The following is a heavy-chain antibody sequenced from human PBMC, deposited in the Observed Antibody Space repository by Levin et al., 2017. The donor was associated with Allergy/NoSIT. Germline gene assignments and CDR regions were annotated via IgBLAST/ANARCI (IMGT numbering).Heavy chain of an antibody. CDR3: AHFRYSSGCLDY. J-gene: IGHJ4*02. CDR2: IYWDDDK. V-gene: IGHV2-5*02. CDR1: GFSLSPRGVG. Sequence: SGPTLVKPPQPLPLTCTFSGFSLSPRGVGVGWIRQPPGKALEWLALIYWDDDKRYSPSLKSRPTITKDTSKNQVVLTMTNMDPVDTATYYCAHFRYSSGCLDYWGQGTLVTVSS. D-gene: IGHD6-19*01.